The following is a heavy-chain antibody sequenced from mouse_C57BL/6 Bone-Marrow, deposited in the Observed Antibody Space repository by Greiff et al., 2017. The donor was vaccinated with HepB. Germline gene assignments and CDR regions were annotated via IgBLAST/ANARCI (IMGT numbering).Heavy chain of an antibody. CDR3: ARRGVTTVRLYWYFDV. V-gene: IGHV1-53*01. CDR2: INPSNGGT. D-gene: IGHD1-1*01. J-gene: IGHJ1*03. Sequence: VQLQQSGTELVKPGASVKLSCKASGYTFTSYWMHWVKQRPGQGLEWIGNINPSNGGTNYNEKFKSKATLTVDKSSSTAYMQLSSLTSEDSAVYYCARRGVTTVRLYWYFDVWGTGTTVTVSS. CDR1: GYTFTSYW.